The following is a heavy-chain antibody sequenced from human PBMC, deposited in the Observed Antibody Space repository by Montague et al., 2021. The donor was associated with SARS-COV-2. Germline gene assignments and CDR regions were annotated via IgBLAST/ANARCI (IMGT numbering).Heavy chain of an antibody. CDR1: GGSISSGSYY. Sequence: SETLSLTCTVSGGSISSGSYYWNWIRQPAGKGLEWIGRIYTSGSTNYNPSLKSRVTISVDTSKNQFSLKLSSVTAADTAVYYCARESLHLTGYYNDYFDYWGQGTLVTVSS. J-gene: IGHJ4*02. CDR2: IYTSGST. CDR3: ARESLHLTGYYNDYFDY. V-gene: IGHV4-61*02. D-gene: IGHD3-9*01.